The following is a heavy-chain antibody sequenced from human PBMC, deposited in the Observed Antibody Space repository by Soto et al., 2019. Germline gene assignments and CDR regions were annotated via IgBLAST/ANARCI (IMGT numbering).Heavy chain of an antibody. V-gene: IGHV4-34*01. CDR3: ARGPRYCSGGSCYYYYYYYGMDV. J-gene: IGHJ6*02. D-gene: IGHD2-15*01. Sequence: PSETLSLTCAVYGGSFSGYYWSWIRQPPGKGLEWIGEINHSGSTNYNPSLKSRVAISVDTSKNQFSLKLSSVTAADTAVYYCARGPRYCSGGSCYYYYYYYGMDVWGQGTTVTVSS. CDR2: INHSGST. CDR1: GGSFSGYY.